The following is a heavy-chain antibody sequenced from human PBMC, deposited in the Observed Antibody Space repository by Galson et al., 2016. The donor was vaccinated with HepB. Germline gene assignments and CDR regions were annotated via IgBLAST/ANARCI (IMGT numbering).Heavy chain of an antibody. CDR3: ATDHYYDSSAYWTRIYYFDY. CDR2: IVPMFGTT. D-gene: IGHD3-22*01. V-gene: IGHV1-69*13. J-gene: IGHJ4*02. CDR1: GNTFSSYG. Sequence: SVKVSCKASGNTFSSYGISWVRQAPGQGLEWVGGIVPMFGTTDYAQKFQGRVTITADEATNTAYLELSSLRSEDTAVYYCATDHYYDSSAYWTRIYYFDYWGQGTLVTVSS.